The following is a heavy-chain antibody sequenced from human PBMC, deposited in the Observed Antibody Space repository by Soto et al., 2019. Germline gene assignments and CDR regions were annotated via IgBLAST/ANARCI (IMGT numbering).Heavy chain of an antibody. CDR1: GFTFSSYG. Sequence: GGSLRLSCAASGFTFSSYGMHWVRQAPGKGPEWVAVISYDGSNKYYADSVKGRFTISRDDSKNTLYLQMNSLRAEDTAVYYWAKARRFLDSNRGYYYYGMDVLVQGTTVTVSS. CDR3: AKARRFLDSNRGYYYYGMDV. CDR2: ISYDGSNK. V-gene: IGHV3-30*18. J-gene: IGHJ6*02. D-gene: IGHD3-3*01.